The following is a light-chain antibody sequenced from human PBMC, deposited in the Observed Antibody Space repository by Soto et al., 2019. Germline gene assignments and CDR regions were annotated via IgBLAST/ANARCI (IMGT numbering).Light chain of an antibody. CDR2: AVT. Sequence: QSVLTQPPSASGSPGQSVTISCTGTRSDVGGYNYVSWYQQYPGKAPKLIIYAVTERPSGVPDRFSGSKSGNTASLTVSGPQTEDEADYYCSSYAGWINWVFGGGTKLTVL. J-gene: IGLJ3*02. CDR3: SSYAGWINWV. CDR1: RSDVGGYNY. V-gene: IGLV2-8*01.